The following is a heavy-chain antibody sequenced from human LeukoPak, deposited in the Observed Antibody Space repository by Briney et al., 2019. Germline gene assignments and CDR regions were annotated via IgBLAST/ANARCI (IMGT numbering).Heavy chain of an antibody. CDR1: GGSITSYY. J-gene: IGHJ4*02. CDR2: IYYSGST. CDR3: ARVGSGSPSYYFDY. Sequence: PSETLSLTCTVAGGSITSYYWSWIRQPPGKGLEWIGYIYYSGSTNYNPSLKSRVTISVDTSKNQFSLRLSSVTAADTAVYYCARVGSGSPSYYFDYWGQGTLVTVSS. V-gene: IGHV4-59*01. D-gene: IGHD1-26*01.